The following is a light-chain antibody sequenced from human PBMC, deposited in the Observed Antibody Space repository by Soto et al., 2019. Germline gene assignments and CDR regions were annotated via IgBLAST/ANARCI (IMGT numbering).Light chain of an antibody. CDR3: QQHNQWPIT. Sequence: ENALTQPPATLSLSPLESGTLSCSPSQSVTSSYLAWYQQKPGQAPRLLIYGASSRATGIPDRFSGSGSGTDFTLTINSLQSEDSAVYYCQQHNQWPITFGQGTRLEI. J-gene: IGKJ5*01. V-gene: IGKV3D-20*02. CDR1: QSVTSSY. CDR2: GAS.